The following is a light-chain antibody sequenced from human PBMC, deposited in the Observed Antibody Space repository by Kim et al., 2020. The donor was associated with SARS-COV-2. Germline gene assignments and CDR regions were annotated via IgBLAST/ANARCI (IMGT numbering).Light chain of an antibody. Sequence: GQKTTLSCAGSSSNIGNNYVSWFRQLPGTAPKLLIYDNNKRPSGIPDRFSGSTAGTSATLGITGLQTGDEADYYCGTWDSSLSALFGGGTQLTVL. V-gene: IGLV1-51*01. J-gene: IGLJ2*01. CDR1: SSNIGNNY. CDR3: GTWDSSLSAL. CDR2: DNN.